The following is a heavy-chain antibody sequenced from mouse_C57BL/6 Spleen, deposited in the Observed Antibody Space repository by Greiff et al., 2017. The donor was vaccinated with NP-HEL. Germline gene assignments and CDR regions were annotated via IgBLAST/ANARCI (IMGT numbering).Heavy chain of an antibody. CDR1: GYTFTSYT. D-gene: IGHD2-1*01. J-gene: IGHJ4*01. CDR3: ARRWGNYDAMDY. V-gene: IGHV1-4*01. Sequence: VQLVESGAELARPGASVKMSCKASGYTFTSYTMHWVKQRPGQGLEWIGYINPSSGYTKYNQKFKDKATLTADKSSSTAYMQLSSLTSEDSAVYYCARRWGNYDAMDYWGQGTSVTVSS. CDR2: INPSSGYT.